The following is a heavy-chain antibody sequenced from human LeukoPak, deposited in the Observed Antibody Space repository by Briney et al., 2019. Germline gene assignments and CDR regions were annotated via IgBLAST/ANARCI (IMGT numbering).Heavy chain of an antibody. CDR1: GFTFSNYN. Sequence: GGSLRLSCAASGFTFSNYNMNWVRQTPGKGLEWVSSITSSSMYIYYADSVKGRFTISRDNAKNSLSPQMNSLRAEDTAVYYCARDPYNGNYGDSYYYFMDAWGKGTTVTISS. CDR2: ITSSSMYI. D-gene: IGHD1-26*01. V-gene: IGHV3-21*01. J-gene: IGHJ6*03. CDR3: ARDPYNGNYGDSYYYFMDA.